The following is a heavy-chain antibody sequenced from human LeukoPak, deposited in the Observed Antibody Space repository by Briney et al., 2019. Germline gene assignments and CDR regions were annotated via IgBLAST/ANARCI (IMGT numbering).Heavy chain of an antibody. Sequence: GGSLRLSCATSGFNFNSNAMIWVRQAPGKGLECVSAITAPGDATYYADSVKGRFTISRDNSKNTLFLQMNSLRAEDTALYFCAKDFEGSRSYHCPFDYWGQETLVTVSS. J-gene: IGHJ4*02. CDR3: AKDFEGSRSYHCPFDY. D-gene: IGHD3-10*01. CDR2: ITAPGDAT. CDR1: GFNFNSNA. V-gene: IGHV3-23*01.